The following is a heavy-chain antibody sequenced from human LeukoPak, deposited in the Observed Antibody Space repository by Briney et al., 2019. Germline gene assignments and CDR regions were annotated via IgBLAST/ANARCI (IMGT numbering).Heavy chain of an antibody. CDR3: ASGFNFWSGYYXXYXDP. D-gene: IGHD3-3*01. CDR1: GGSISSYY. CDR2: IYTSGST. J-gene: IGHJ5*02. Sequence: SETLSLTCTVSGGSISSYYWSWIRQPAGQGLEWIGRIYTSGSTNYNPSLKSRVTMSVDTSKNQFSLKLSSVTAADTAVYYCASGFNFWSGYYXXYXDPXGQGXLVTV. V-gene: IGHV4-4*07.